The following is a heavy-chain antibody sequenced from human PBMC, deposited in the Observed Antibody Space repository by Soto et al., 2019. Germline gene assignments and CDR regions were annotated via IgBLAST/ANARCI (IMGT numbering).Heavy chain of an antibody. CDR2: IYYSGST. V-gene: IGHV4-30-4*01. J-gene: IGHJ5*02. CDR1: GGSISSGDYY. D-gene: IGHD3-22*01. CDR3: ARGPYSYYYDSSGPYYNWFDP. Sequence: QVQLQESGPGLVKPSQTLSLTCTVSGGSISSGDYYWSWIRQPPGKGLEWIGYIYYSGSTYYNPSRKSRVTISVDTSKNQFSLKLSSVTAADTAVYYCARGPYSYYYDSSGPYYNWFDPWGQGTLVTVSS.